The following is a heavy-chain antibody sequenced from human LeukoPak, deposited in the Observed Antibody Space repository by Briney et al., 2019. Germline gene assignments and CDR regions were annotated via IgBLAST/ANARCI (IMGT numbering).Heavy chain of an antibody. CDR3: ARAYGSGSYLEYYFDY. V-gene: IGHV3-74*01. CDR2: INSDGSST. D-gene: IGHD3-10*01. CDR1: GFTFSSYW. J-gene: IGHJ4*02. Sequence: GGSLRLSCAASGFTFSSYWMHWVRQAPGKGLVWVSRINSDGSSTSYADSVKGRFTISRDNAKNTLYLQMNSLGAEDTAVYYCARAYGSGSYLEYYFDYWGQGTLVTVSS.